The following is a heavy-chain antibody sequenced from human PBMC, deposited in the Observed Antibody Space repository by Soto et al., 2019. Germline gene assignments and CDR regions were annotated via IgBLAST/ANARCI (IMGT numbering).Heavy chain of an antibody. CDR2: INAGNGNT. CDR1: GYTFTSYA. V-gene: IGHV1-3*01. J-gene: IGHJ4*02. D-gene: IGHD2-2*01. Sequence: ASVTVSCKASGYTFTSYAMHWVRQAPGQRLEWMGWINAGNGNTKYSQKFQGRVTITRDTSASTAYMELSSLRSEDTAVYYCARDRFVYSLCYCSSTSCPTQPDYWGQGTPVTVSA. CDR3: ARDRFVYSLCYCSSTSCPTQPDY.